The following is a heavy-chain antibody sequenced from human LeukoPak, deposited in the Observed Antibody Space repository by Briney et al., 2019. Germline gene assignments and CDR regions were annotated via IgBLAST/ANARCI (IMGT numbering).Heavy chain of an antibody. CDR2: INHSGGT. Sequence: SETLSLTCTVSGGSISSYYWSWIRQPPGKGLEWIGEINHSGGTNYNPSLKSRVTISVDTSKNQFSLKLSSVTAADTAVYYCARLYCSGGSCYYYYGMDVWGQGTTVTVSS. J-gene: IGHJ6*02. V-gene: IGHV4-34*01. D-gene: IGHD2-15*01. CDR3: ARLYCSGGSCYYYYGMDV. CDR1: GGSISSYY.